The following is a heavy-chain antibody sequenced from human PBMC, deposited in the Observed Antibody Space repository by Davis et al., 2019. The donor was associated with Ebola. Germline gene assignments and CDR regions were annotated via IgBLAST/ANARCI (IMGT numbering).Heavy chain of an antibody. CDR3: ARDGIRLEGYYYYYMDV. CDR2: ISYDGSNK. CDR1: GFTFSSYA. J-gene: IGHJ6*03. Sequence: PGGSLRLSCAASGFTFSSYAMHWVRQAPGKGLEWVAVISYDGSNKYYADSVKGRFTISRDNSKNTLYLQMNSLRAEDTAVYYCARDGIRLEGYYYYYMDVWGKGTTVTVSS. V-gene: IGHV3-30-3*01. D-gene: IGHD5-18*01.